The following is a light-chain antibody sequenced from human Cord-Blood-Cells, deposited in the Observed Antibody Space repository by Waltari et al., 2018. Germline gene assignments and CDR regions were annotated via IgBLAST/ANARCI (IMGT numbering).Light chain of an antibody. J-gene: IGKJ3*01. Sequence: DIQMTQSPSSLSASVGARVTITCRASQSIRSYLNWYQQKPGKAPTLLIYAASSLQSGVPSSFSGSGSWTDFTLTISSLQPEDFATYYCQQSYSTPRTFGPGTKVDIK. CDR1: QSIRSY. V-gene: IGKV1-39*01. CDR3: QQSYSTPRT. CDR2: AAS.